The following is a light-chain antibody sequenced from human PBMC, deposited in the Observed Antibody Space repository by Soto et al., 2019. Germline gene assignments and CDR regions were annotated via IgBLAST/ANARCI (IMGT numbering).Light chain of an antibody. CDR1: QSLNRRY. CDR3: QQYEISPPIT. V-gene: IGKV3-20*01. J-gene: IGKJ5*01. CDR2: DAS. Sequence: EILLTQSPGTLSLVTGERATLSCRSSQSLNRRYLAWYQQKPGQAPMLIIYDASRRATDIPDRFSGNGSGTDFTLTITSLEPEDFAMYYCQQYEISPPITFGQLTRLEIK.